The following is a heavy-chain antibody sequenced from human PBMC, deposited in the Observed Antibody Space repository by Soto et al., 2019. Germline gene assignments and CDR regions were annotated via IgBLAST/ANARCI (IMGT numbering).Heavy chain of an antibody. Sequence: SETLSLTCTVSGASTSGFYWSWIRKSAGKGLEWIGRIYATGTTDYNPSPKSRVMMSVDTSKKQFSLKLRSVTAADTAVYYCVRDGTKTLRDWFDPWGQGISVTVSS. CDR3: VRDGTKTLRDWFDP. CDR2: IYATGTT. V-gene: IGHV4-4*07. D-gene: IGHD1-1*01. CDR1: GASTSGFY. J-gene: IGHJ5*02.